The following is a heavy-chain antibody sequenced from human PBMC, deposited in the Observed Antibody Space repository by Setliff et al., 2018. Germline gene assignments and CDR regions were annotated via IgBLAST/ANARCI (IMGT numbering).Heavy chain of an antibody. J-gene: IGHJ5*02. Sequence: ASVKVSCKASGYTFTNYAIHWVRQAPGQRLEWMGWINTGNGNTKYSQKFQGRVTITRDTSASTAYMELSSLRSEDTAVYYCARDTYIGDFWSGYYIQGRFDPWGQGTLVTVSS. V-gene: IGHV1-3*04. CDR3: ARDTYIGDFWSGYYIQGRFDP. D-gene: IGHD3-3*01. CDR2: INTGNGNT. CDR1: GYTFTNYA.